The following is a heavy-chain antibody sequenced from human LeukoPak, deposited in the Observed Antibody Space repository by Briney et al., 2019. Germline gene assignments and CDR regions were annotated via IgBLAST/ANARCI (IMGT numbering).Heavy chain of an antibody. V-gene: IGHV1-69*08. D-gene: IGHD3-10*01. J-gene: IGHJ5*02. Sequence: SVKVSCKTSGGTFLSHTFSWVRQAPGHGLEWIGKITPVIETAKYAQTFQGRVSIYTDRDTTTVYMDLSGLSPDDTADYYCTRVNLRGSNYNWFDPWGQGTRVIVSS. CDR1: GGTFLSHT. CDR2: ITPVIETA. CDR3: TRVNLRGSNYNWFDP.